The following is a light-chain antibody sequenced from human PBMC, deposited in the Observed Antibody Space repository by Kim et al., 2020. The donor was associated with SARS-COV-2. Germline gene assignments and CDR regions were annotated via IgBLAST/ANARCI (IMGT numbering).Light chain of an antibody. J-gene: IGKJ5*01. Sequence: EIVMTQSPATLSVSPGERGTLSCRASQSIRSNLAWYQQKLGQAPRLLIYGASTRATGIPARFSGSGSGTEFTLTINSLQSEDLAFYYCQQYHNWPPTFAQGTRLEIK. CDR1: QSIRSN. CDR3: QQYHNWPPT. V-gene: IGKV3-15*01. CDR2: GAS.